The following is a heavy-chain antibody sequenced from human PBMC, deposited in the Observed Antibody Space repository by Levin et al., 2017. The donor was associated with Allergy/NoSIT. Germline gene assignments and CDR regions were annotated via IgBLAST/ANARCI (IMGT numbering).Heavy chain of an antibody. J-gene: IGHJ3*02. CDR3: ARGFFNDYIWGSYHTEFDI. CDR2: TYYRSKWYN. Sequence: SETLSLTCAISGDSVSSNSAAWNWIRQSPSRGLEWLGRTYYRSKWYNDYAVSVKSRITINPDTSKNQFSLQLNSVTPEDTAVYYCARGFFNDYIWGSYHTEFDIWGQGTMVTVSS. CDR1: GDSVSSNSAA. V-gene: IGHV6-1*01. D-gene: IGHD3-16*01.